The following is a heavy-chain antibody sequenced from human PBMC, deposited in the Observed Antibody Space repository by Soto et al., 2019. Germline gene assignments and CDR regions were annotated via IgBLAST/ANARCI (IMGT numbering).Heavy chain of an antibody. CDR3: ARVSRLSEWELDYGMDV. J-gene: IGHJ6*02. V-gene: IGHV3-33*08. Sequence: VQLVESGGGLVKPGGSLRLSCAASGFTFSSYGMHWVRQAPGKGLEWVAVIWYDGSNKYYADSVKGRFTISRDNSKNTLYLQMNSLRAEDTAVYYCARVSRLSEWELDYGMDVWGQGTTVTVSS. CDR1: GFTFSSYG. D-gene: IGHD1-26*01. CDR2: IWYDGSNK.